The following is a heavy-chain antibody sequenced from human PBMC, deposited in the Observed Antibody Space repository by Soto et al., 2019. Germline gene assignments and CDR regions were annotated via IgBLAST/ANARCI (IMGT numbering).Heavy chain of an antibody. CDR2: LYNDERT. CDR3: AREPLAHSYFDF. CDR1: GDSVSNHY. J-gene: IGHJ4*02. Sequence: PSETLSLTCTVSGDSVSNHYWNWIRQPAGQGLEWLGRLYNDERTNYNPSLKSRLTMSMDTPKNQFSLKLTSVTAADSAVYFCAREPLAHSYFDFWGQGILVTVSS. V-gene: IGHV4-4*07.